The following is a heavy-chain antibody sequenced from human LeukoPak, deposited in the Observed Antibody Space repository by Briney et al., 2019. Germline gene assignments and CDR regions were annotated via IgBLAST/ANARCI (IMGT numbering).Heavy chain of an antibody. V-gene: IGHV4-4*07. J-gene: IGHJ4*02. CDR3: AREGRVDFWSGGLYYFDY. Sequence: SETLSLTCTVSGGSISSYYWSWIRQPAGKGLEWIGRIYTSGSTNYNPSLKSRVTMSVDTSKNQFSLKLSSVTAADMAVYYCAREGRVDFWSGGLYYFDYWGQGTLVTVSS. CDR1: GGSISSYY. CDR2: IYTSGST. D-gene: IGHD3-3*01.